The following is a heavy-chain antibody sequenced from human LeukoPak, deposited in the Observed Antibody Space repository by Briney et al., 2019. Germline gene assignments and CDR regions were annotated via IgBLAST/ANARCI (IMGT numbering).Heavy chain of an antibody. Sequence: PSETLSLTCTVSGGSISSTYDHWGWIRQPPGKGLEWLGSIRYSGTTYYNPSLKGRVTIFVDTSNNQFSLRLRSVTAADTAVYYCARRLHYFDYWGQGSLVTVSS. D-gene: IGHD2-21*02. CDR3: ARRLHYFDY. CDR2: IRYSGTT. J-gene: IGHJ4*02. CDR1: GGSISSTYDH. V-gene: IGHV4-39*01.